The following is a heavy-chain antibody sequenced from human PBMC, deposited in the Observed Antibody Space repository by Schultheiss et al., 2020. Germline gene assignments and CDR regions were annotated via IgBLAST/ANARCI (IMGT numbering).Heavy chain of an antibody. Sequence: SATLSLICTVSGGSVSSHSWSWIRQTPEKGLEWIGYTYYSGSADYNPSLKSRVTISADTSKNQFSLKLSSVTAADTAVYYCARVSSGWQGYFDYWGQGALVNGYS. J-gene: IGHJ4*02. CDR1: GGSVSSHS. D-gene: IGHD6-25*01. CDR2: TYYSGSA. V-gene: IGHV4-59*02. CDR3: ARVSSGWQGYFDY.